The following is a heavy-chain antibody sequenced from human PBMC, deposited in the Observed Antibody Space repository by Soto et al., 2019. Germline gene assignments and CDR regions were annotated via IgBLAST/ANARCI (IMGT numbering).Heavy chain of an antibody. CDR2: INAGNGNT. D-gene: IGHD2-21*02. Sequence: GASVKVSCKASGYTFTSYAIHWVRQAPGQRLEWMGWINAGNGNTKYSQKFQGRVTITRDTSASTAYMELSSLRSEDTAVYYCARDIVVVTALDYWGQGTLVTVSS. V-gene: IGHV1-3*01. J-gene: IGHJ4*02. CDR3: ARDIVVVTALDY. CDR1: GYTFTSYA.